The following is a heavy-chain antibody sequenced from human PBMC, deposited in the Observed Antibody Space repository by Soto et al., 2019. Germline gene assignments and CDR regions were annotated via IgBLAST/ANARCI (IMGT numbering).Heavy chain of an antibody. D-gene: IGHD3-10*01. CDR1: GGAIRSGGYS. Sequence: SGTRSLTSAASGGAIRSGGYSWSWIRQTPGKGLEWIGYIYHSGSTYYNPSLKSRVTMSVDTSKNQFSLKVTSVTAADTAIYFCARAKYYHDSGSHFFFDPWGQGTLVTV. J-gene: IGHJ5*02. V-gene: IGHV4-30-2*02. CDR3: ARAKYYHDSGSHFFFDP. CDR2: IYHSGST.